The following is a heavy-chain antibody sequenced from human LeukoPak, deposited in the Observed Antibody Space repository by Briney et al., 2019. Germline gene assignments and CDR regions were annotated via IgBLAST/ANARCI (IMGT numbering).Heavy chain of an antibody. CDR2: IIPIFGTA. D-gene: IGHD1-26*01. Sequence: SVKVSCKASGGTFSSYAISWVRQAPGQGLEWMGGIIPIFGTANYAQKFQGRVTITADGSTSTAYMELSSLRSEDTAVYYCARVASGFSGSSFDYWGQGTLVTVSS. CDR3: ARVASGFSGSSFDY. CDR1: GGTFSSYA. V-gene: IGHV1-69*13. J-gene: IGHJ4*02.